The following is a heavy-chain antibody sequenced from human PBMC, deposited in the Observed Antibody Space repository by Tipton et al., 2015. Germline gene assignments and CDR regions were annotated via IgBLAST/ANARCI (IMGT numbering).Heavy chain of an antibody. V-gene: IGHV4-61*01. CDR1: GGSVSSSSYY. CDR3: VRRPLRYYYGIDV. CDR2: IYHSGST. Sequence: TLSLTCTVSGGSVSSSSYYWSWIRQTPGKGLEWIAYIYHSGSTNYNPSLKSRVTISVDTSKKQFSLKLRSVTAADTAVYYCVRRPLRYYYGIDVWGQGTTVTVSS. J-gene: IGHJ6*02.